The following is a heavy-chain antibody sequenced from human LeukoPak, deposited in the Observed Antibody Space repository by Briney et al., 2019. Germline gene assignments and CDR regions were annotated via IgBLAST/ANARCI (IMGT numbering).Heavy chain of an antibody. D-gene: IGHD3-10*01. J-gene: IGHJ4*02. V-gene: IGHV4-4*07. CDR3: ARVIPGESGIDY. CDR1: GGSIRSHY. Sequence: SETLSLTCTVSGGSIRSHYWNWIRQPAGKGLEWIGRIYTSGSTNYNPSLKSRVTMLIGMSMNQFSLRLTSVTAADTAVYYCARVIPGESGIDYWGQGILVTVSS. CDR2: IYTSGST.